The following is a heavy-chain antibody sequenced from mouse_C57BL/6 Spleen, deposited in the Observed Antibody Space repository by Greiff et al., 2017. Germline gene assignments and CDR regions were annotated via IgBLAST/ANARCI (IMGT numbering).Heavy chain of an antibody. CDR3: ARGWLLRYVDV. CDR2: ISDGGSYT. Sequence: EVKLVESGGGLVKPGGSLKLSCAASGFTFSSYAMSWVRQTPEKRLEWVATISDGGSYTYYPDNVKGRFTISRDNAKNNLYLQMSHLKSEDTAMYYCARGWLLRYVDVWGAGTTVTVSS. V-gene: IGHV5-4*03. J-gene: IGHJ1*01. D-gene: IGHD2-3*01. CDR1: GFTFSSYA.